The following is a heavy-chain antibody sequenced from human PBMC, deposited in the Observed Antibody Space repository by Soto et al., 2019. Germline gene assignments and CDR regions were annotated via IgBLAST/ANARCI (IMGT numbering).Heavy chain of an antibody. CDR1: GGSISTGGYY. J-gene: IGHJ4*02. V-gene: IGHV4-31*03. Sequence: PSETLSLTCTVSGGSISTGGYYWSWIRQHPGKGLEWIGYIYYSGSSSYNLSLKGRLTISVDTSKNQFSLKLSSVTAADTAVYYCASTSDYFDYWGQGILVTVSS. CDR3: ASTSDYFDY. D-gene: IGHD1-1*01. CDR2: IYYSGSS.